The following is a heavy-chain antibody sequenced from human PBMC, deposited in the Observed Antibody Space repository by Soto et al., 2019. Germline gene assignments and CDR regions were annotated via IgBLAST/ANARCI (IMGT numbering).Heavy chain of an antibody. J-gene: IGHJ6*02. CDR1: GGSISNYY. V-gene: IGHV4-59*08. D-gene: IGHD3-10*01. CDR3: ASVSTSGWYSDGSEYYYGRDV. CDR2: ISYSGST. Sequence: SETLSLTCTVSGGSISNYYWSWIRQPPGKGLEWIGYISYSGSTNYNPSLKGRVTISLDTSNNQFSLKLSSVTAADTAVYYCASVSTSGWYSDGSEYYYGRDVWGQGTRVTLSS.